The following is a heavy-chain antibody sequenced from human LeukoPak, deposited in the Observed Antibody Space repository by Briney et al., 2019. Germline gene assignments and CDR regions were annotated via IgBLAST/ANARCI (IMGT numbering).Heavy chain of an antibody. CDR2: IIPIFGTA. D-gene: IGHD6-19*01. CDR3: ARDQYSSGWYDY. Sequence: ASVKVSCKASGGTLSSYAISWVRQAPGQGREWMGGIIPIFGTANYAQKFQGRVTITADESTSTAYMELSSLRSEDTAVYYCARDQYSSGWYDYWGEGTLVTVSS. V-gene: IGHV1-69*13. CDR1: GGTLSSYA. J-gene: IGHJ4*02.